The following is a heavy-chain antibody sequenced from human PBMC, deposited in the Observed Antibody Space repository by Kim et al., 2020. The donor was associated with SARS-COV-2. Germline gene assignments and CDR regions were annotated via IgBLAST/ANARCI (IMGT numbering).Heavy chain of an antibody. D-gene: IGHD1-7*01. CDR3: ARVGITGTTTYNWFDP. V-gene: IGHV4-39*01. Sequence: SLKSRVTIAVDTSKNQFSLKLSSVTAADTAVYYCARVGITGTTTYNWFDPWGQGTLVTVSS. J-gene: IGHJ5*02.